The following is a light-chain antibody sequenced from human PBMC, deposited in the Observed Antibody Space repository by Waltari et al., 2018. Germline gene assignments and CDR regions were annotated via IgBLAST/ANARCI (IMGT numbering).Light chain of an antibody. V-gene: IGKV1-5*03. Sequence: DIQMTQSPSTLSASVGDRVTITCRASQNLNSWLAWYQQKPGKAPKLLIYKASSLESGVPSRFSGSGSGTEFTLTISSLQPXXXATYYCQQHSNYWTFGQGTKVEIK. J-gene: IGKJ1*01. CDR3: QQHSNYWT. CDR2: KAS. CDR1: QNLNSW.